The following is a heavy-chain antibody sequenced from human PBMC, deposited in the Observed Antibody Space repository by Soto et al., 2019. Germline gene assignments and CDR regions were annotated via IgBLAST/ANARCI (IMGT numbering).Heavy chain of an antibody. CDR1: GFTVSSNY. D-gene: IGHD4-4*01. V-gene: IGHV3-53*01. J-gene: IGHJ3*02. CDR3: ARDSVSRDGYSPCAFDI. CDR2: IYSGGST. Sequence: GALRLSCAASGFTVSSNYMSWVRQAPGKGLEWVSVIYSGGSTYYADSVKGRFTISRDNSKNTLYLQMNSLRAEDTAVYYCARDSVSRDGYSPCAFDIWGQGTMVTVSS.